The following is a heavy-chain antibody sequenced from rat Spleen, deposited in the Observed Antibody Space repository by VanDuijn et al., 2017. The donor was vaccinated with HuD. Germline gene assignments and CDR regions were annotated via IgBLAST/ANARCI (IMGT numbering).Heavy chain of an antibody. CDR1: GFTFSDYY. Sequence: EVQLVESDGGLVQPGKSLKLSCAASGFTFSDYYMAWVRQAPTKGLEWVASISWGGSSTYYPDNVKGRFTISRDNAKNALYRQMNNLRSEDTAIYYCTRVRTTSFDYWGQGVMVTVSS. J-gene: IGHJ2*01. D-gene: IGHD1-5*01. CDR2: ISWGGSST. CDR3: TRVRTTSFDY. V-gene: IGHV5-7*01.